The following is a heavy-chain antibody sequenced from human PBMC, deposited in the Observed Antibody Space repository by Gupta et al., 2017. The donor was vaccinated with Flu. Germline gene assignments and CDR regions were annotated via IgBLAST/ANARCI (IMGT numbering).Heavy chain of an antibody. V-gene: IGHV4-38-2*02. J-gene: IGHJ4*02. Sequence: QVQLQESGPGLVKPSETLSLTCGVSGYSISSGYFWGWIRQPPGKGLEWIGSIFHDGTIYYNPSLESRVTISIDTSKNQFSLNLTSVTAADTAVYYCARDLYILEYWGQGSLVTVSS. D-gene: IGHD3-3*01. CDR3: ARDLYILEY. CDR1: GYSISSGYF. CDR2: IFHDGTI.